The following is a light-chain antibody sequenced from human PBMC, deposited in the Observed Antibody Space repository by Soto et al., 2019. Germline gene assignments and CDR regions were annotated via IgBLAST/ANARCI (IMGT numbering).Light chain of an antibody. J-gene: IGKJ1*01. CDR3: QQFQSFSRP. Sequence: DIEMTQSPSTLSASVGDRVTITCRASESIGTWLAWYQQKPGKAPNLLIYDAPSLQSGVPSRFSGRGSGTELTLTISSLQPDDFATYYCQQFQSFSRPFGQGTKVDI. V-gene: IGKV1-5*01. CDR1: ESIGTW. CDR2: DAP.